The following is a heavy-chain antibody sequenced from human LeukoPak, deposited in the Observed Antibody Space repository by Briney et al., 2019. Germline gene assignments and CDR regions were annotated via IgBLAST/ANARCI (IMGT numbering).Heavy chain of an antibody. CDR2: ISSDGSSM. V-gene: IGHV3-11*01. CDR1: GFIFSDYY. J-gene: IGHJ4*02. CDR3: ALYNFGHFDY. Sequence: PGGSLRLSCAASGFIFSDYYMSWVRQAPGQGLEWVSYISSDGSSMYYADSVKGRFTISRDNIKNSLYLQMNGLRAEDTAVYYCALYNFGHFDYWGQGTLVPVSS. D-gene: IGHD5-18*01.